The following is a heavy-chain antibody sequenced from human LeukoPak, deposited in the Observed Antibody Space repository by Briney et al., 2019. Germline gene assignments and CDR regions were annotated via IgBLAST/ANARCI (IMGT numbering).Heavy chain of an antibody. Sequence: PSETLSLTCTVSGGSISSYYWSWIRQPPGKGLEWIGYIYYSGSTNYNPSLKSRVTISVDTSKNQFSLRLSSVTAADTAAYYCARENPYYYMDVWGKGTTVTVSS. CDR3: ARENPYYYMDV. CDR1: GGSISSYY. CDR2: IYYSGST. J-gene: IGHJ6*03. V-gene: IGHV4-59*01. D-gene: IGHD1-14*01.